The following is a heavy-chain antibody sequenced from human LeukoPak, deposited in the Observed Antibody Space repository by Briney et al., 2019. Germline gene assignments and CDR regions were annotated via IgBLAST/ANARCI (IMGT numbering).Heavy chain of an antibody. CDR2: MYYSGSA. D-gene: IGHD5-12*01. V-gene: IGHV4-39*01. J-gene: IGHJ4*01. CDR3: ASATTYSIDD. CDR1: GGSVSSSFYS. Sequence: PSETLSLTCNVYGGSVSSSFYSWGWIRQPPGKGLEWIGSMYYSGSAHYNLSLKSRVTMSVDTSKNQFSLKLSSVTAADTAIYFCASATTYSIDDWGQGTLVTVSS.